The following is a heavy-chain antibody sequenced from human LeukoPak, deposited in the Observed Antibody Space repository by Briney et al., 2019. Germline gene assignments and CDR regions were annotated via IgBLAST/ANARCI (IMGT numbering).Heavy chain of an antibody. J-gene: IGHJ4*02. D-gene: IGHD5-18*01. CDR3: ARVDTAMVSVELLVYFDY. CDR1: GGSISSGDYY. V-gene: IGHV4-30-4*01. Sequence: SETLSLTCTVSGGSISSGDYYWSWIRQPPGKGLEWIGYIYYSGSTYYNPSLKSRVTISVDTSKNQFSLKLSSVTAADTAVYYCARVDTAMVSVELLVYFDYWGQGTLVTVSS. CDR2: IYYSGST.